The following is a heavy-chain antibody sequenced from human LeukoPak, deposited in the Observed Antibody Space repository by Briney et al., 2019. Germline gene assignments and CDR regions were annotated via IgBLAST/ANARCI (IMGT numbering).Heavy chain of an antibody. D-gene: IGHD3-10*01. CDR3: ARRSVIYGSRSWFGY. V-gene: IGHV7-4-1*02. J-gene: IGHJ4*02. Sequence: GASVKVSCKASGYTFISYAMNWVRQARGQGLECMGWINTNTGNPTYAQGFTGRFVFSLDTSVSTAYLQISSLKAEDTAVYYCARRSVIYGSRSWFGYWGQGTLVTVSS. CDR2: INTNTGNP. CDR1: GYTFISYA.